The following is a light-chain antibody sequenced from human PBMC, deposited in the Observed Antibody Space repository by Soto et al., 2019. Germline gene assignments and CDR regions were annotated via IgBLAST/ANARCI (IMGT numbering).Light chain of an antibody. CDR2: WAS. CDR1: QSVLYSSNNKNY. J-gene: IGKJ1*01. V-gene: IGKV4-1*01. Sequence: DIVMTQSPDSLAVYLGERATINCKSSQSVLYSSNNKNYLAWYQQQPGQPPKLLIYWASTRESGVPDRFSGSGSGTDFTLTISSLQAEDVAVYYCQQYYSTLRTFGQGTKVEIK. CDR3: QQYYSTLRT.